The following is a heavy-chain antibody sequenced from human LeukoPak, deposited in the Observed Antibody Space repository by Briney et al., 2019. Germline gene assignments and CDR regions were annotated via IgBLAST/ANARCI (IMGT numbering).Heavy chain of an antibody. CDR3: ARAPITMVRGVIISDAFDI. Sequence: PSETLSLTCTVSGGSISSGSYYWNWIRQPAGKGLEWIGRIYTSGTTDYNPSLKSRVTMSLDTSKNQFSLKLSSVTAADTAVYYCARAPITMVRGVIISDAFDIWGQGTMVTVSS. J-gene: IGHJ3*02. CDR1: GGSISSGSYY. V-gene: IGHV4-61*02. D-gene: IGHD3-10*01. CDR2: IYTSGTT.